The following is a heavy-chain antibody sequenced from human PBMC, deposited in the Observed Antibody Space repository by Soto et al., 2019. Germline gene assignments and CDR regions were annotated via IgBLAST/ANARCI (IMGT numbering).Heavy chain of an antibody. V-gene: IGHV3-48*02. D-gene: IGHD1-20*01. CDR3: ARDLRYQYYYYGMDV. J-gene: IGHJ6*02. Sequence: PGGSLRLSCAASGFTFSSYGMHWVRQAPGKGLEWVSYISSSSSTKYYADSVKGRFTISRDNAKNSLYLQMNSLRDEDTAVYYCARDLRYQYYYYGMDVWGQGTTVTVSS. CDR2: ISSSSSTK. CDR1: GFTFSSYG.